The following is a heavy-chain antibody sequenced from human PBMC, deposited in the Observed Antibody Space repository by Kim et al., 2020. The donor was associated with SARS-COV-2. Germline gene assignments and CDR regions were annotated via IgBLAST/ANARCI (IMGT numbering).Heavy chain of an antibody. CDR3: ARTAQGIAIEYYYYCG. D-gene: IGHD3-16*02. J-gene: IGHJ6*01. Sequence: GGSLRLSCTASGFTFGDYAMSWFRQAPGKGLEWVACISSNAYGGTYAYSVTVRCTISISRAETKSFVHMHMHSPETTATDDYYRARTAQGIAIEYYYYCG. CDR1: GFTFGDYA. CDR2: ISSNAYGGTY. V-gene: IGHV3-49*03.